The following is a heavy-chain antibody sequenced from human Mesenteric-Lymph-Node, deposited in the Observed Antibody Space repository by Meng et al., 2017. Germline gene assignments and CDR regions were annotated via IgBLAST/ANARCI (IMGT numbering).Heavy chain of an antibody. CDR3: ARVDSSGYFLDY. CDR2: IYYSGST. CDR1: GGSISSGDYY. Sequence: QVQLQESGPGLVKPSQTLSRTCTVSGGSISSGDYYWSWIRQPPGKGLEWIAYIYYSGSTYYNPSLKSRVILSVDTSKNQFSLKLSSVTAADTAVYYCARVDSSGYFLDYWGQGTLVTVSS. J-gene: IGHJ4*01. D-gene: IGHD3-22*01. V-gene: IGHV4-30-4*01.